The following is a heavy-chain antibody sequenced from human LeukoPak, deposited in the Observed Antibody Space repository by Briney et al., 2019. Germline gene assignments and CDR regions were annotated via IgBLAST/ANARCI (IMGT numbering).Heavy chain of an antibody. Sequence: PGGSLRLSCAASGFTFSSYWMHWVRQAPGKGLVWVSRINSDGSSTSYADSVKGRFTISRDNSKNTLYLQMNSLRAEDTAVYYCAKLIGGGSYQPLDYWGQGTLVTVSS. CDR2: INSDGSST. D-gene: IGHD1-26*01. CDR3: AKLIGGGSYQPLDY. J-gene: IGHJ4*02. CDR1: GFTFSSYW. V-gene: IGHV3-74*01.